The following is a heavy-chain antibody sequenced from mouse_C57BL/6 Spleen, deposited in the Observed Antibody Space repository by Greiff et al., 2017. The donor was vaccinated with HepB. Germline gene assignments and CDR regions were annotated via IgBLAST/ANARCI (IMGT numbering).Heavy chain of an antibody. CDR2: IDPETGGT. CDR1: GYTFTDYE. D-gene: IGHD2-3*01. CDR3: TRTDGYYEAMDY. V-gene: IGHV1-15*01. Sequence: VQLQQSGAELVRPGASVTLSCKASGYTFTDYEMHWVKQTPVHGLEWIGAIDPETGGTAYNQKFKGTAILTADKSSSTAYMELRSLTSEDSAVYYCTRTDGYYEAMDYWGQGTSVTVSS. J-gene: IGHJ4*01.